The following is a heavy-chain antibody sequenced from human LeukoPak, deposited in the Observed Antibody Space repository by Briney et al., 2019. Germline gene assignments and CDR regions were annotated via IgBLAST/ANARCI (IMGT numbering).Heavy chain of an antibody. J-gene: IGHJ3*02. V-gene: IGHV3-23*01. CDR1: GFTFSSYA. Sequence: GGSLRLSCAASGFTFSSYAMSWVRQAPGKGLEWVSGIGGSGGSTYYADSVKGRFTISRDNSKNTLYLQMNSLRAEDTAVYYCAKTRGIVVVAATRGAFDIWGQGTMVTVSS. CDR2: IGGSGGST. CDR3: AKTRGIVVVAATRGAFDI. D-gene: IGHD2-15*01.